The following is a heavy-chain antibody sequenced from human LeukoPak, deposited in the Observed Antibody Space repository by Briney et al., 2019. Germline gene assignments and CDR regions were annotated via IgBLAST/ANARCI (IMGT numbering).Heavy chain of an antibody. V-gene: IGHV3-23*01. J-gene: IGHJ4*02. CDR3: AKAYDILTGYYFDY. Sequence: GGSLRLSCAASGFTFSSYAMSWVRQAPGKGLAWVSAISGSGGSTYYADSVKGRFTISRDNSKNTLYLQMNSLRAEDTAVYYCAKAYDILTGYYFDYWGQGTLVTVSS. D-gene: IGHD3-9*01. CDR1: GFTFSSYA. CDR2: ISGSGGST.